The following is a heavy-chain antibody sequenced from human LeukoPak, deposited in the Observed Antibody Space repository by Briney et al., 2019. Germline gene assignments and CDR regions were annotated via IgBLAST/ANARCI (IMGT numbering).Heavy chain of an antibody. CDR2: IISILGIA. Sequence: SVKVSCKASGGTFSSYAISWVRQAPGQGLEWMGRIISILGIANYAQKFQGRVTITADKSTSTAYMELSSLRSEDTAVYYCARDPKMTTLAPGAFDIWGQGTMVTVSS. J-gene: IGHJ3*02. CDR1: GGTFSSYA. V-gene: IGHV1-69*04. CDR3: ARDPKMTTLAPGAFDI. D-gene: IGHD4-11*01.